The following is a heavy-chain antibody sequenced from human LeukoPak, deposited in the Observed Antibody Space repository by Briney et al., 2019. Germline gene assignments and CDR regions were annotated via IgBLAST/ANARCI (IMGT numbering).Heavy chain of an antibody. Sequence: GASVKVSCKASGYTFTSYGISWVRQAPGQGLEWMGWISAYNGNTNYAQKLQGRVTMTTDTSTSTAYMELRSLRSDDTAVYYCARGRPNSMIVVVRYAFDIWGQGTMVTVSS. J-gene: IGHJ3*02. CDR2: ISAYNGNT. CDR1: GYTFTSYG. D-gene: IGHD3-22*01. V-gene: IGHV1-18*01. CDR3: ARGRPNSMIVVVRYAFDI.